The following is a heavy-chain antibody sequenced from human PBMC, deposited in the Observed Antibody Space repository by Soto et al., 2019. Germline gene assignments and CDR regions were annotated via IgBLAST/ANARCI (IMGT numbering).Heavy chain of an antibody. D-gene: IGHD3-10*01. CDR2: ISYDGINK. Sequence: GGYLRLSCAASLFTFSSYAMHWVRQAPGKGLEWVAVISYDGINKYYAYSVKGRFTISRDNSKNTLYLQMNSLRAEDTAVYYCAREGSGGMDVWGQGTTVTVSS. V-gene: IGHV3-30-3*01. CDR1: LFTFSSYA. J-gene: IGHJ6*02. CDR3: AREGSGGMDV.